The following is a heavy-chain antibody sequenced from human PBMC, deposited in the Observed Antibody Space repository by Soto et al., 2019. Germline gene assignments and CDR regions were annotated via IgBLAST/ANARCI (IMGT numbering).Heavy chain of an antibody. Sequence: QVQLVQSGAEVKKPGSSVKVSCKASGGTFSSYAISWVRQAPGQGLEWMGGIIPIFGTANYAQKFQCRVTITADESTSTAYMELSRLRSEDTAVYYCAKPSDPSHYYYGMDVWGQGTTVTVSS. V-gene: IGHV1-69*12. CDR2: IIPIFGTA. J-gene: IGHJ6*02. CDR1: GGTFSSYA. CDR3: AKPSDPSHYYYGMDV.